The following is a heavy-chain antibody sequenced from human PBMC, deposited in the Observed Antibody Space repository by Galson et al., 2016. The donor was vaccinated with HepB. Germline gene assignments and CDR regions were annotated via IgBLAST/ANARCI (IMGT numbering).Heavy chain of an antibody. CDR2: IIPIFGTA. V-gene: IGHV1-69*06. CDR3: HLVVVAAFSFFYGMDV. J-gene: IGHJ6*02. CDR1: GGTFSSYA. Sequence: SVKVSCKASGGTFSSYAISWVRQAPGQGLEWMGGIIPIFGTANYAQKFQGRVTTTADKSTSTAYMELSSLRSEDTAVYYCHLVVVAAFSFFYGMDVWGQGTTVTVSS. D-gene: IGHD2-15*01.